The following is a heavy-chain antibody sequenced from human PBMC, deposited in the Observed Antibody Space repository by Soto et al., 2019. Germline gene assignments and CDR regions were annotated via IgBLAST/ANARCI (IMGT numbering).Heavy chain of an antibody. D-gene: IGHD3-3*01. CDR1: GDTFNKYA. J-gene: IGHJ4*02. V-gene: IGHV1-69*12. Sequence: QVQLEQSGAEVKTLGSSVKVSCKASGDTFNKYAISWVRQAPGQGLEWMGGIIPIFGTANYAPQFQDRVTITADASTSTAYMELTSLKSDDTAVYFCARGARFLEWLSFDHWGQGTLVTVSS. CDR2: IIPIFGTA. CDR3: ARGARFLEWLSFDH.